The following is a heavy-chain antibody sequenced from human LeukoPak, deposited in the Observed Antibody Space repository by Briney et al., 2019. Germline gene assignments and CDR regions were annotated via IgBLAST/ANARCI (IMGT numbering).Heavy chain of an antibody. D-gene: IGHD5-12*01. Sequence: GGSLRLSCAASGFTVSSIHMSWVRRAPGKGQEWVSVIYSGGSTYYADSVKGRFTISRDNSKNTLYLQMNSLRAEDTAVYYCARERGYSDYYYMDVWGKGTTVTISS. CDR1: GFTVSSIH. CDR2: IYSGGST. CDR3: ARERGYSDYYYMDV. V-gene: IGHV3-53*01. J-gene: IGHJ6*03.